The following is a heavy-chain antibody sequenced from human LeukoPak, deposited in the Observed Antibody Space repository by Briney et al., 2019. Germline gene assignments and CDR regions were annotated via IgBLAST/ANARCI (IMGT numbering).Heavy chain of an antibody. CDR2: IYHSGST. CDR1: GYSISSGYY. V-gene: IGHV4-38-2*01. D-gene: IGHD3-3*01. J-gene: IGHJ4*02. Sequence: SETLSLTCAVSGYSISSGYYWGWTRQPPGKGLEWIGSIYHSGSTYYNPSLKSRVTISVDTSKNQFSLKLSSVTAADTAVYYCARLCSFLEWLCPPSDYWGQGTLVTVSS. CDR3: ARLCSFLEWLCPPSDY.